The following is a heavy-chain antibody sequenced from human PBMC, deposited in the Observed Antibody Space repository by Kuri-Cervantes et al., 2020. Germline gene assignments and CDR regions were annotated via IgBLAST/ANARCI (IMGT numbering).Heavy chain of an antibody. D-gene: IGHD1-1*01. CDR3: ARDRGWNDVAWFDP. J-gene: IGHJ5*02. Sequence: ASVKVSCKASGYTFTSYGISRVRQAPGQGLEWMGWISAYNGNTNYAQKLQGRVTMTTDTSTSTAYMELRSLRSEDTAVYYCARDRGWNDVAWFDPWGQGTLVTVSS. CDR2: ISAYNGNT. V-gene: IGHV1-18*01. CDR1: GYTFTSYG.